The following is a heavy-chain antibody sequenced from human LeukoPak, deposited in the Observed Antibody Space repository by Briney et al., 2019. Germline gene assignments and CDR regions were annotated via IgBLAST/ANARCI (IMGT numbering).Heavy chain of an antibody. D-gene: IGHD3-16*02. CDR2: INHSGST. CDR1: GGSFSGYY. Sequence: SETLSLTCAVYGGSFSGYYWSWIRQPPGKGLEWIGEINHSGSTNYNPSLKSRVTISVDTSKNQFSLKLSSVTAADTAVYYCARVDYDYVWGSYRLASFDPWGQGTLVTVSS. J-gene: IGHJ5*02. CDR3: ARVDYDYVWGSYRLASFDP. V-gene: IGHV4-34*01.